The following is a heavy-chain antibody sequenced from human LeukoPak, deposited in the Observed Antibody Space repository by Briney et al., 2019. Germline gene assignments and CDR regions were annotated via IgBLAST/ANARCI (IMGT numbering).Heavy chain of an antibody. V-gene: IGHV3-66*01. J-gene: IGHJ5*01. CDR1: EFSVGTNY. Sequence: GGSLRLSCAASEFSVGTNYMSWVRQAPGKGLEWLSVIHSGGMTYYADSVKGRFTISRDTSKNTLNLQMNSLRAEDTAVYYCARLGDLVVAPAALPHFGSWGQGTLVAVSS. CDR3: ARLGDLVVAPAALPHFGS. D-gene: IGHD2-2*02. CDR2: IHSGGMT.